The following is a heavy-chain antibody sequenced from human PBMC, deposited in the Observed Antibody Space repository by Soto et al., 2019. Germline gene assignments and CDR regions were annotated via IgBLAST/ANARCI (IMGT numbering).Heavy chain of an antibody. D-gene: IGHD4-17*01. Sequence: QVQLVESGGGVVQPGRSLRLSCAASGFTFNNYAMHWFRQAPAKGLEWVAVISVDGSNADYAVSVKGRFTVSRDNSKNTLYLHMNSVRAGDTAVYYCARDGITYGDSATGYCGQGTLVTVSS. V-gene: IGHV3-30-3*01. CDR1: GFTFNNYA. CDR3: ARDGITYGDSATGY. CDR2: ISVDGSNA. J-gene: IGHJ4*02.